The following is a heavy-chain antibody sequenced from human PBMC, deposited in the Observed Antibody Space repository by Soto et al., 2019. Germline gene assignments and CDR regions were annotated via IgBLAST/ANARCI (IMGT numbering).Heavy chain of an antibody. V-gene: IGHV4-4*02. Sequence: SETPSLTCAVSGGSISSSNWWSWVRQPPGKGLEWIGEIYHSGSTNYNPSLKSRVTISVDKSKNQFSLKLSSVTAADTAVYYCARVDYGGNSPNFDCWRQGTLVTVSS. D-gene: IGHD4-17*01. CDR1: GGSISSSNW. J-gene: IGHJ4*02. CDR3: ARVDYGGNSPNFDC. CDR2: IYHSGST.